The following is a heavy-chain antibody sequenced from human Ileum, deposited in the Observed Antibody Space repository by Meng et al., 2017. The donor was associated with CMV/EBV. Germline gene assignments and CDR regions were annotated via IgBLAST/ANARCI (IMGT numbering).Heavy chain of an antibody. V-gene: IGHV3-74*01. CDR3: ARDGSYSLDH. CDR1: GFAFSRSW. J-gene: IGHJ4*02. Sequence: GGSLRLSCAASGFAFSRSWMHWVRQVPGKGLAWVSRLTSDGRTDYADSVYGRFTISRDDATSTLYLQMNNLRAEDTAVYYCARDGSYSLDHWGQGNRV. D-gene: IGHD1-26*01. CDR2: LTSDGRT.